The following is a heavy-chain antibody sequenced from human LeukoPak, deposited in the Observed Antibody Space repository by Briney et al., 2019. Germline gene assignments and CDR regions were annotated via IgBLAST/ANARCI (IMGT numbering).Heavy chain of an antibody. CDR3: AKASATPYYYYYYGMDV. J-gene: IGHJ6*02. CDR2: ISGDGGST. Sequence: GGSLRLSCAASGFTFDDYAVHWVRQAPGKGLEWVSLISGDGGSTYYADSVKGRFTISRDNSKNSLYLQMNSLRTEDTALYYCAKASATPYYYYYYGMDVWGQGTTVTVSS. CDR1: GFTFDDYA. D-gene: IGHD2-15*01. V-gene: IGHV3-43*02.